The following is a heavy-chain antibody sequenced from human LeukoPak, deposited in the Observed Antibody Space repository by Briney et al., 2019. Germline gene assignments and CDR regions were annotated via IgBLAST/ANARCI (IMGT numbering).Heavy chain of an antibody. J-gene: IGHJ3*02. Sequence: GTSLRLSCAASGFVFSTYGMHWVRQAPGKGLEWVAVIWSHGNTKKYADSVTGRFTISRDNSKNTLYLEMNTLRAEDTAVYYCARDDDYDDHNTYDMWGHGTMVTVSS. CDR2: IWSHGNTK. V-gene: IGHV3-33*01. CDR3: ARDDDYDDHNTYDM. CDR1: GFVFSTYG. D-gene: IGHD4-17*01.